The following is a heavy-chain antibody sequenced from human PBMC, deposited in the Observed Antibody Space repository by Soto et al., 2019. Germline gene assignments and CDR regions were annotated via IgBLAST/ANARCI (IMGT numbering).Heavy chain of an antibody. D-gene: IGHD5-12*01. J-gene: IGHJ5*02. CDR3: ARHHGPTTSENWFDP. CDR1: GYTFFTYD. CDR2: ISTYSGDT. Sequence: ASVKVSCKASGYTFFTYDISWVRQAPGQGLEWMGWISTYSGDTKYAQKFQGRVTMTTDTSTTTAYLELRSLRSDDTAVYYCARHHGPTTSENWFDPWGQGALVTVSS. V-gene: IGHV1-18*01.